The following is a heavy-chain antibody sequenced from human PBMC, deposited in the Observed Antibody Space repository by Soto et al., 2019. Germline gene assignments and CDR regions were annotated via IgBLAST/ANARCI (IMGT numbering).Heavy chain of an antibody. Sequence: QLQLQESGPGLVKPSETLSLTCTVSGGSISSSSYYWGWIRQPPGKGLEWIGSIYYSGSTYYNPSLKSRVTISVDTSKNQCSLKLSSVTAADTAVYYCARQGLGATSFGVDLRMDVWGQGTTVTVSS. CDR3: ARQGLGATSFGVDLRMDV. J-gene: IGHJ6*02. CDR2: IYYSGST. D-gene: IGHD3-3*01. CDR1: GGSISSSSYY. V-gene: IGHV4-39*01.